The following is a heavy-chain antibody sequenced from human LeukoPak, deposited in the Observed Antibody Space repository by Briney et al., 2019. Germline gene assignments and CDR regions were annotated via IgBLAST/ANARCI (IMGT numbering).Heavy chain of an antibody. D-gene: IGHD3-10*01. V-gene: IGHV3-11*01. CDR3: ARDALGSYDY. Sequence: PGGPLRLSCAASGFAFSDFYMFWIRQAPGKGLEWISYISISGSTLYYADSVKGRFTISRDNDKNLLYLQMNSLRADDTAVYYCARDALGSYDYWGQGTLVTVSS. CDR1: GFAFSDFY. J-gene: IGHJ4*02. CDR2: ISISGSTL.